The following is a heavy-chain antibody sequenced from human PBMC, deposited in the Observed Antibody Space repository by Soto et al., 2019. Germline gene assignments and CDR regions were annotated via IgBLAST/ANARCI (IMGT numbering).Heavy chain of an antibody. CDR3: AREGQLWLHRSYYGMDV. V-gene: IGHV3-66*01. Sequence: EVQLVESGGGLVQPGGSLRLSCAASGFTVSSNYMSWVRQAPGKGLEWVSVIYSGGSTYYADSVKGRFTISRDNSKNTLYLQMNSLRAEDTAVYYCAREGQLWLHRSYYGMDVWGQGTTVTVSS. CDR2: IYSGGST. J-gene: IGHJ6*02. CDR1: GFTVSSNY. D-gene: IGHD5-18*01.